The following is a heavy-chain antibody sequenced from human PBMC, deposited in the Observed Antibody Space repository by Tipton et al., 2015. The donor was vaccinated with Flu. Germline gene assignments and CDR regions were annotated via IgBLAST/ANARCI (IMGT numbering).Heavy chain of an antibody. CDR1: GFTFSSYA. Sequence: AASGFTFSSYAMSWVRQAPGKGLEWVSAVSGSGGSTYYADSVKGRFTISRDNSKSTMFLQMNSLRAEDTAVYYCAKDPIPSGYSSDWYPNYFDYWGQGTLVTVSS. D-gene: IGHD6-19*01. CDR3: AKDPIPSGYSSDWYPNYFDY. V-gene: IGHV3-23*01. J-gene: IGHJ4*02. CDR2: VSGSGGST.